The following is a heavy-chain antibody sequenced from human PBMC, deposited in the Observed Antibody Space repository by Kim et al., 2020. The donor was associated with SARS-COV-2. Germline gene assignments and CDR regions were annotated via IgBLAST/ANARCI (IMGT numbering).Heavy chain of an antibody. CDR1: GYSITSGYY. CDR2: IYHSGST. Sequence: SETLSLTCTVSGYSITSGYYWGWIRQPPGKGLEWIGSIYHSGSTYYNPSLKSRVTISLDTSKNQFSLKLRSVTAADTAVYYCASDCRRDAFDIWGQGTMV. J-gene: IGHJ3*02. V-gene: IGHV4-38-2*02. CDR3: ASDCRRDAFDI.